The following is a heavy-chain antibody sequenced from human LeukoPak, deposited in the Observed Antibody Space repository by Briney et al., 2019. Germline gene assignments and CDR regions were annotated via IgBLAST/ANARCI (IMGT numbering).Heavy chain of an antibody. CDR2: ISYDGSNK. CDR3: ARLHPAIAVAATAY. D-gene: IGHD6-19*01. CDR1: GFTFSSYE. V-gene: IGHV3-30*04. J-gene: IGHJ4*02. Sequence: GGSLRLSCAASGFTFSSYEMNWVRQAPGKGLEWVAVISYDGSNKYYADSVKGRFTISRDNSKNTLYLQMNSLRAEDTAVYYCARLHPAIAVAATAYWGQGTLVTVSS.